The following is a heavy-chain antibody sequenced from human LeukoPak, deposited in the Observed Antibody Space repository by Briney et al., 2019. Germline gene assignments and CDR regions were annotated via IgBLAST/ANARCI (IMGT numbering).Heavy chain of an antibody. Sequence: SSETLSLTCTVSGGSISSYYWSWIRQPPGKGLEWIGYIYYSGSTNYNPSLKSRVTISVDTSKNQFSLKLSSVTAADTAVYYCARVTWFGETRRFDYWGQGTLVTVSS. CDR2: IYYSGST. CDR1: GGSISSYY. J-gene: IGHJ4*02. D-gene: IGHD3-10*01. CDR3: ARVTWFGETRRFDY. V-gene: IGHV4-59*01.